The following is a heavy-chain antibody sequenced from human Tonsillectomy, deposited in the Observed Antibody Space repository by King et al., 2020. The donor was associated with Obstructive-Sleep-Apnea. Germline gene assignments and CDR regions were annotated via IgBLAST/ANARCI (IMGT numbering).Heavy chain of an antibody. V-gene: IGHV4-31*03. CDR2: IYYSGST. CDR3: ARESASSGWNGDWFDP. CDR1: GGSISSGGYY. Sequence: QLQESGPGLVKPSQTLSLTCTVSGGSISSGGYYWSWIRQHPGKGPEWIGYIYYSGSTYYNPSLKSRVTISVDTSKNQFSLKLSSVTAADTAVYYCARESASSGWNGDWFDPWGQGTLVTVSS. J-gene: IGHJ5*02. D-gene: IGHD6-19*01.